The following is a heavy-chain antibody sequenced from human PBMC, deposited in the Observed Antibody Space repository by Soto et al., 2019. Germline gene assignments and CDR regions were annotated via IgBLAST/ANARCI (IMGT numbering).Heavy chain of an antibody. CDR2: TYYRSKWYN. J-gene: IGHJ6*02. CDR3: ARDPVVVAATPYYYGMDV. CDR1: GDSVSSNSAA. V-gene: IGHV6-1*01. Sequence: PSQTLSLTCAISGDSVSSNSAAWNWIRHSPSRGLEWRGRTYYRSKWYNDYAVSVKSRITINPDTSKNQFSLQLNSVTPEDTAVYYCARDPVVVAATPYYYGMDVWGQGTTVTVSS. D-gene: IGHD2-15*01.